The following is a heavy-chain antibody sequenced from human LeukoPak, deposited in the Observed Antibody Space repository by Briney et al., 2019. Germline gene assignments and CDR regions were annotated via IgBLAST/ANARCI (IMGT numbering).Heavy chain of an antibody. Sequence: SETLSLTCTVSGGSISSYYWSWIRQRAGKGLEWIGHIYTNGRTDYNPSLKRRVTISVDKAKNQFSLKLTSVTTADTAVYYCAGDGYRTTWYYYWGQGTPVTVSS. V-gene: IGHV4-4*07. J-gene: IGHJ4*02. CDR2: IYTNGRT. CDR3: AGDGYRTTWYYY. D-gene: IGHD6-13*01. CDR1: GGSISSYY.